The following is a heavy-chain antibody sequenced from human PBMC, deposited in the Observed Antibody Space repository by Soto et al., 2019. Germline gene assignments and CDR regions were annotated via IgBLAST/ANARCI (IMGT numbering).Heavy chain of an antibody. CDR1: GGTFSSYA. D-gene: IGHD5-12*01. CDR2: IIPIFGTA. Sequence: QVQLVQSGAEVKKPGSSVKVSCKASGGTFSSYAISWVRQAPGQGLEWMGGIIPIFGTANYAQKFQGRVTITAAKSTSTAYMELSSLRSEDTDVYYCARVMRRVGYPPFWDYLGQGTLVTVFS. CDR3: ARVMRRVGYPPFWDY. J-gene: IGHJ4*02. V-gene: IGHV1-69*06.